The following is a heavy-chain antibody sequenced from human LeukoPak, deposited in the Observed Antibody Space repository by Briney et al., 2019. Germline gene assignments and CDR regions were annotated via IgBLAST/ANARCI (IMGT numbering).Heavy chain of an antibody. D-gene: IGHD1-26*01. Sequence: GASVKVSCKASGYTFTTYGSNWVRQAPGQGLEWMGWISTYDGNTNYAQRLRGRVTMIRDISTSTVYMELRGLRSDDTAVYYCARDQPRRGPGNHEYWGQGSLVTVSS. CDR2: ISTYDGNT. CDR1: GYTFTTYG. V-gene: IGHV1-18*01. CDR3: ARDQPRRGPGNHEY. J-gene: IGHJ4*02.